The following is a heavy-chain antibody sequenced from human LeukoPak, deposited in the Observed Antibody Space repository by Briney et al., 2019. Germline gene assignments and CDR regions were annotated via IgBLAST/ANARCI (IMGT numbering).Heavy chain of an antibody. D-gene: IGHD3-22*01. CDR1: GFTFSSYW. CDR3: TRGSSGYYPYFDY. J-gene: IGHJ4*02. CDR2: IKQDGSEK. Sequence: GGSLRLSCAASGFTFSSYWMSWVRQAPGKGLEWVANIKQDGSEKYYVDSVKGRFTISRDNAKNSLYLQMNSLKTEDTAVYYCTRGSSGYYPYFDYWGQGTLVTVSS. V-gene: IGHV3-7*03.